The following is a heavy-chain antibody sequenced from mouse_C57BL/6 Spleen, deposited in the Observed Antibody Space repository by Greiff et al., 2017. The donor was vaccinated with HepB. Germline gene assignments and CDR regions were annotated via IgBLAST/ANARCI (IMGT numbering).Heavy chain of an antibody. D-gene: IGHD1-1*01. CDR3: ARDGSSYEDYAMDY. J-gene: IGHJ4*01. Sequence: QVHVKQPGTELVKPGASVKLSCKASGYTFTSYWMHWVKQRPGQGLEWIGNINPSNGGTNYNEKFKSKATLTVDKSSSTAYMQLSSLTSEDSAVYYCARDGSSYEDYAMDYWGQGTSVTVSS. CDR1: GYTFTSYW. V-gene: IGHV1-53*01. CDR2: INPSNGGT.